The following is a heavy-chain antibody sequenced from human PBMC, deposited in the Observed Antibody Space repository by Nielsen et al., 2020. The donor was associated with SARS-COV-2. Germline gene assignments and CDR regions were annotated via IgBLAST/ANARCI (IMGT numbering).Heavy chain of an antibody. V-gene: IGHV5-51*01. CDR1: GYTFTSYW. D-gene: IGHD5-18*01. CDR2: IHPPDPDT. J-gene: IGHJ6*02. CDR3: ARIVYRGYRYYYYYYGMDV. Sequence: GESLKISCKGSGYTFTSYWLDWVRQTPGKRPEPLAPIHPPDPDTRYSPSFQGQVTISADKSISTAYLQWRSLKASDTAMYYCARIVYRGYRYYYYYYGMDVWGQGTTVTVSS.